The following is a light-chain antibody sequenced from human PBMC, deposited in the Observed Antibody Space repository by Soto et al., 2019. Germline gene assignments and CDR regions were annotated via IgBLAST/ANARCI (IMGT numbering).Light chain of an antibody. J-gene: IGLJ2*01. V-gene: IGLV1-44*01. CDR3: AAWDDSLNGPV. CDR1: SSNIGSNT. CDR2: SNN. Sequence: QSVLTQPPSASGTPGQRVTISCSGSSSNIGSNTVNWYQQLPGTAPKLLIYSNNQRPSGVPDRFSGSNSGTSASLAISGVQSEDEADYYCAAWDDSLNGPVFGGGTKLTVL.